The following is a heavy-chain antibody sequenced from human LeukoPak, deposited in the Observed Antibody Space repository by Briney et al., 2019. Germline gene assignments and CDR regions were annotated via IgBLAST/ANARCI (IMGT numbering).Heavy chain of an antibody. CDR1: GGSFSGYY. V-gene: IGHV4-34*01. Sequence: PSETLSLTCAVYGGSFSGYYWSWIRQPPGKGLEWIGEINHSGSTNYNPSLKGRVTISVDTSKNQFSLKLSSVTAADTAVYYCARGRGSRAFDYWGQGTLVTVSS. D-gene: IGHD3-10*01. CDR2: INHSGST. J-gene: IGHJ4*02. CDR3: ARGRGSRAFDY.